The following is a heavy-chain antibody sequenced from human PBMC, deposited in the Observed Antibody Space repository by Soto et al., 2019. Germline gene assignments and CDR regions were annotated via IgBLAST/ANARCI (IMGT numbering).Heavy chain of an antibody. CDR3: ARDSGIAAGPTDFDY. CDR1: GGTFSSYT. J-gene: IGHJ4*02. CDR2: IIPILGIA. V-gene: IGHV1-69*08. Sequence: QVQLVQSGAEVKKPGSSVKVSCKASGGTFSSYTISWVRQAPGRGLEWMGRIIPILGIANYAQKFQGRVTITADKSTSTAYMELSSLRSEDTAVYYCARDSGIAAGPTDFDYWGQGTLVTVSS. D-gene: IGHD6-13*01.